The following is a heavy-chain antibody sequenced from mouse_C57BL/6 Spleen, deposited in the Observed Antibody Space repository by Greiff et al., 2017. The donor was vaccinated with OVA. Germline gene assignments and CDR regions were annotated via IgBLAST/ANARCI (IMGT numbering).Heavy chain of an antibody. CDR1: GYAFSSYW. Sequence: VQLQESGAELVKPGASVKISCKASGYAFSSYWMNWVKQRPGKGLEWIGQIYPGDGDTNYNGKFKGKATLTADKSSSTAYMQLSSLTSEDSAVYFCARGNYGNYPFAYWGQGTLVTVSA. CDR2: IYPGDGDT. J-gene: IGHJ3*01. V-gene: IGHV1-80*01. CDR3: ARGNYGNYPFAY. D-gene: IGHD2-1*01.